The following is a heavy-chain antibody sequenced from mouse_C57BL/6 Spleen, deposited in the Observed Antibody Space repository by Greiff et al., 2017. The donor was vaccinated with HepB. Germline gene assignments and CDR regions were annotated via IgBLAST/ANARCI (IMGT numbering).Heavy chain of an antibody. Sequence: EVQLQQSGPELVKPGASVKISCKASGYTFTDYYMNWVKQSHGKSLEWIGDINPNNGGTSYNQKFKGKATLTVDKSSSTAYMELRSLTSEDSAVYYCARSAYGYDDFDYWGQGTTLTVSS. D-gene: IGHD2-2*01. J-gene: IGHJ2*01. CDR3: ARSAYGYDDFDY. CDR2: INPNNGGT. V-gene: IGHV1-26*01. CDR1: GYTFTDYY.